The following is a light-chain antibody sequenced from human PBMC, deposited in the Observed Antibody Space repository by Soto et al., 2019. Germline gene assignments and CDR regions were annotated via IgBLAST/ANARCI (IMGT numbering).Light chain of an antibody. CDR2: EVT. Sequence: QSVLTQPASVSGSPGQSITISCTGTSSDVGGYNYVSWYQQHPGKAPKLMIYEVTNRPSGVSNRFSGSKSGNTASLTISGLQAEDEAGYYCSSYTSSSTLGVFGTGTKLTVL. CDR1: SSDVGGYNY. CDR3: SSYTSSSTLGV. V-gene: IGLV2-14*01. J-gene: IGLJ1*01.